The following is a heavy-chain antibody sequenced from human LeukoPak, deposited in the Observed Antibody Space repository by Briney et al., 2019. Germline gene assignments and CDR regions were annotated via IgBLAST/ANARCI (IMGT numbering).Heavy chain of an antibody. CDR1: GFSISSYY. J-gene: IGHJ4*02. V-gene: IGHV4-59*01. Sequence: PSETLSLTCTASGFSISSYYWDWIRQPPGKGLEWVGYFYYSGNTYYTPSVKSRVTISADTSKNQFSLKLTSVTAADTAVYYCARRLAGAHFDYWGQGTLVTVSS. CDR2: FYYSGNT. D-gene: IGHD1-26*01. CDR3: ARRLAGAHFDY.